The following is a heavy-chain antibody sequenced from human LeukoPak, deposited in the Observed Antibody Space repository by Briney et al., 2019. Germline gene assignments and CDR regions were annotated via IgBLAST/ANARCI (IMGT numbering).Heavy chain of an antibody. CDR3: ARDNGGEDY. V-gene: IGHV1-46*01. Sequence: QKLQGRVTMTRDTSTSTVYMELSSLRSEDTAVYYCARDNGGEDYWGQGTLVTVSS. J-gene: IGHJ4*02. D-gene: IGHD2-21*01.